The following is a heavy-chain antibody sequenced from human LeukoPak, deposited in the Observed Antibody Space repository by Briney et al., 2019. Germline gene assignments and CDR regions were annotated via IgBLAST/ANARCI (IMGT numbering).Heavy chain of an antibody. V-gene: IGHV4-34*01. CDR1: GGSFSGNY. D-gene: IGHD5-18*01. J-gene: IGHJ4*02. CDR2: INHSGST. Sequence: SETLSLTCAVYGGSFSGNYWSWIRQPPGKGLEWIGEINHSGSTNYNPSLKSRVTISVDTSNNQFSLKLSSVTAADTAVYYCARHRVGYIYGYHYWGQGTLVTVSS. CDR3: ARHRVGYIYGYHY.